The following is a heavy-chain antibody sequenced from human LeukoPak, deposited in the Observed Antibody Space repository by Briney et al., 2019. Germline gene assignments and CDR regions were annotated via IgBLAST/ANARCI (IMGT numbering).Heavy chain of an antibody. CDR2: IYPDDSDT. Sequence: GESLKISCKGSGYSFSSYSIGWVRQMPGKGLEWMGIIYPDDSDTRYSPSFQGQVTISADKSISTAYLQWSSLKASDTAMYYCTRQVVVAASNGMDVWGQGTTVTVSS. V-gene: IGHV5-51*01. J-gene: IGHJ6*02. D-gene: IGHD2-15*01. CDR3: TRQVVVAASNGMDV. CDR1: GYSFSSYS.